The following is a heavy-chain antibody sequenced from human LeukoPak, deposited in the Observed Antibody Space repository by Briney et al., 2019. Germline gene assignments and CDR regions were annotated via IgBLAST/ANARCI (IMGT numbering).Heavy chain of an antibody. D-gene: IGHD3-22*01. CDR1: GFTFDDYA. CDR3: AKDSSSGYPNWFDP. CDR2: ISWNSGSI. V-gene: IGHV3-9*01. J-gene: IGHJ5*02. Sequence: PGGSLRLSCAASGFTFDDYAMHWVRQAPGKGLEWVSGISWNSGSIGYADSVKGRFTISRDNAKNSLYLQTNSLRAEDTALYYCAKDSSSGYPNWFDPWGQGTLVTVSS.